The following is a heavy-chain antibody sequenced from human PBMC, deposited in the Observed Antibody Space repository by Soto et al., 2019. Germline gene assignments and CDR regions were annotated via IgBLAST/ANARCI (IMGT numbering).Heavy chain of an antibody. Sequence: EVQLVESGGGLVQPGGSLRLSCAASGLIFSNYKMHWVRQAPGKGLVWVSRISTDGSITDYADSVKGRFTVSRENAKNTLYLQMNSLRVDDTAVYYCARDTNGLHYWGQGTLVTVSS. J-gene: IGHJ4*02. CDR3: ARDTNGLHY. V-gene: IGHV3-74*01. D-gene: IGHD2-8*01. CDR1: GLIFSNYK. CDR2: ISTDGSIT.